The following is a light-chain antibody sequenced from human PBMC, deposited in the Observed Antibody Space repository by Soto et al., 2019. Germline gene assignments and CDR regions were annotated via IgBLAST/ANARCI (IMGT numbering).Light chain of an antibody. CDR2: YVS. V-gene: IGLV2-14*01. J-gene: IGLJ3*02. Sequence: QSALTQPASVSGSPGQSITISCTGTSRDVGGYNYVSWYQQHPGKAPKFMISYVSNRPSGVSSRFAGSKSGNTAALTISGLQAEDEADYYCSSYTSSTTPVFGGGTELTVL. CDR1: SRDVGGYNY. CDR3: SSYTSSTTPV.